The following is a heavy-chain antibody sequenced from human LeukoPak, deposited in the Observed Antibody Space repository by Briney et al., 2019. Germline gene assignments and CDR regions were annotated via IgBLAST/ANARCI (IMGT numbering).Heavy chain of an antibody. V-gene: IGHV1-2*02. Sequence: ASVKVSCKASGYTFTGYYMHWVRQAPGQGLEWMGWINPNSGGANYAQKFQGRVTMTRDTSISTAYMELSRLRSDDTAVYYCASWGRFLEWFDDAFDIWGQGTMVTVSS. CDR1: GYTFTGYY. CDR3: ASWGRFLEWFDDAFDI. J-gene: IGHJ3*02. D-gene: IGHD3-3*01. CDR2: INPNSGGA.